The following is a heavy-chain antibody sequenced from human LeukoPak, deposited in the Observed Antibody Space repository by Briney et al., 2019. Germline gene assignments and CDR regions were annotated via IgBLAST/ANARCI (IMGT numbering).Heavy chain of an antibody. J-gene: IGHJ4*02. D-gene: IGHD2-15*01. CDR2: ISGSGGST. CDR3: AKDGVAAILSMWLVHPYYFDY. CDR1: GFTFSSYA. V-gene: IGHV3-23*01. Sequence: SGGSLRLSCAASGFTFSSYAMSWIRQAPGKGLDWVSAISGSGGSTYYADSVKGRFTISRDNSKNTLYLQMNSLRAEDTAVYYCAKDGVAAILSMWLVHPYYFDYWGQGTLVTVSS.